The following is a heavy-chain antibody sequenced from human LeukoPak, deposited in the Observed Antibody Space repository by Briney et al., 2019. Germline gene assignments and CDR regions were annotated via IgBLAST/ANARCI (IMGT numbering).Heavy chain of an antibody. CDR1: GFIFSSYA. Sequence: GGSLRLSCAASGFIFSSYAMHWVRQAPGKGLEWVAVISYDGTNTDYADSVKGRFTISRDSSKNALYLQMNSLRAEDTAVYYCARCRDYDFWSGSAVDYWGQGTLVTVSS. CDR3: ARCRDYDFWSGSAVDY. D-gene: IGHD3-3*01. J-gene: IGHJ4*02. V-gene: IGHV3-30-3*01. CDR2: ISYDGTNT.